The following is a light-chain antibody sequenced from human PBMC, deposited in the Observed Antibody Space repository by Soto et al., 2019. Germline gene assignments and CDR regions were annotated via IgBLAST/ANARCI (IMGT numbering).Light chain of an antibody. Sequence: DIQMTQSPSTLSGSVGDRVTITCRASRTISSWLAWYQQKPGKAPKLLIYKASTLKSGVPSRFSGTGSGTEFTLTISSLQPDDFATYYCQQYNSYGKAFGQGTKVDIK. J-gene: IGKJ1*01. CDR1: RTISSW. CDR3: QQYNSYGKA. CDR2: KAS. V-gene: IGKV1-5*03.